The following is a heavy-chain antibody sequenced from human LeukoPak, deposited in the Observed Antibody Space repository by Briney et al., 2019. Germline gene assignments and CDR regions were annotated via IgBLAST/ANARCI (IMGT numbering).Heavy chain of an antibody. CDR1: GFTFSSYA. CDR2: ISGSGGST. Sequence: GGSLRLSCAASGFTFSSYAMSWVRQAPGKGLEWVSAISGSGGSTYYADSVKGRFTISRDNSKNTLYLQMNSLRAEDTAVYYCAKGGSLTIFGVVIIKVPYHYYGMGVWGQGTTVTVSS. CDR3: AKGGSLTIFGVVIIKVPYHYYGMGV. D-gene: IGHD3-3*01. V-gene: IGHV3-23*01. J-gene: IGHJ6*02.